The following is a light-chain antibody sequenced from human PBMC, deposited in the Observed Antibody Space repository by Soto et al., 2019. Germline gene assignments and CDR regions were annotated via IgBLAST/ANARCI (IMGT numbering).Light chain of an antibody. CDR1: QSVSRY. CDR2: DAS. Sequence: DIVLTQSPATLSLSPGERATLSCRASQSVSRYLAWYQQKPGQAPRLLIYDASNRATGIPARFSGIGSGTDFTLTISSLEPEDFAVYYCQQRSDWPSTFGGGTKVEI. J-gene: IGKJ4*01. CDR3: QQRSDWPST. V-gene: IGKV3-11*01.